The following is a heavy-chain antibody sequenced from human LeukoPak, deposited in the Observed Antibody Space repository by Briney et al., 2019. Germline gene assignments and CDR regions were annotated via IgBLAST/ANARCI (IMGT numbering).Heavy chain of an antibody. CDR3: ARGMRITMVRGVQYYFDY. CDR1: GFTFSSYD. J-gene: IGHJ4*02. D-gene: IGHD3-10*01. Sequence: GGSLRLSCAVSGFTFSSYDMHWVRQATGKGLEWVSAIGTAGDTYYPGSVKGRFTISRENAKNSLYLQMNSLRAGDTAVYYCARGMRITMVRGVQYYFDYWGQGTLVTVSS. V-gene: IGHV3-13*01. CDR2: IGTAGDT.